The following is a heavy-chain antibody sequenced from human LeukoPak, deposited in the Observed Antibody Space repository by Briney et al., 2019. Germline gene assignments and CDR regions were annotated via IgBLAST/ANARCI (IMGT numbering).Heavy chain of an antibody. D-gene: IGHD5-12*01. V-gene: IGHV1-2*02. CDR1: GYTFTGYY. Sequence: ASVKVSCKASGYTFTGYYMRWVRQAPGQGLVWMGWINPNSGGTNYAQKFQGRVTMTRDTSISTAYMELSRLRSDDTAVYYCASRGYSGYELDYWGQGTVVTVSS. J-gene: IGHJ4*02. CDR2: INPNSGGT. CDR3: ASRGYSGYELDY.